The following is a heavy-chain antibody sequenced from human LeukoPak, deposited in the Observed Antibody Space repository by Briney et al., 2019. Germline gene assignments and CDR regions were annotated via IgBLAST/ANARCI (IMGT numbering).Heavy chain of an antibody. J-gene: IGHJ3*02. CDR2: IIPIFGTA. V-gene: IGHV1-69*06. D-gene: IGHD5-24*01. CDR1: GGTFSSYA. Sequence: ASVKVSCKASGGTFSSYAISWVRQAPGQGLEWMGGIIPIFGTANYAQKFQGRVTITADKSTSTAYMGLSSLRSEDTAVYYCARDSGEMATTKDDAFDIWGQGTMVTVSS. CDR3: ARDSGEMATTKDDAFDI.